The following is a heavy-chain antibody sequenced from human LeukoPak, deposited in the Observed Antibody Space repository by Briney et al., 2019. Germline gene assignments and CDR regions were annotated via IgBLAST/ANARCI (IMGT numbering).Heavy chain of an antibody. Sequence: ASVKVSCKASGYTFTGYYMHWVRQAPGQGLEWMGWINPNSGDTQYAQKFQGRVTMTRDTSISTAYMELSRLRSDDTAVYYCARDRGIAAAVDYFDYWGQGTLVTVSS. CDR1: GYTFTGYY. CDR3: ARDRGIAAAVDYFDY. CDR2: INPNSGDT. D-gene: IGHD6-13*01. J-gene: IGHJ4*02. V-gene: IGHV1-2*02.